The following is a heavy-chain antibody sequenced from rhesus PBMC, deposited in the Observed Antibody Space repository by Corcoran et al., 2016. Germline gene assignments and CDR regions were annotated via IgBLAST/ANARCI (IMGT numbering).Heavy chain of an antibody. J-gene: IGHJ4*01. CDR2: ISGSSGST. CDR1: RGSVSSINW. V-gene: IGHV4-65*01. D-gene: IGHD6-31*01. CDR3: ARDLTYSSGWYGFDY. Sequence: QVQLQESGPGLVKPSETLSLTCAVSRGSVSSINWWSWIRQPPGKGLEWIGFISGSSGSTHYNPSLKSRFTLSVYTSKNQLAMKLSSVTTADTAVYYCARDLTYSSGWYGFDYWGQGVLVTVSS.